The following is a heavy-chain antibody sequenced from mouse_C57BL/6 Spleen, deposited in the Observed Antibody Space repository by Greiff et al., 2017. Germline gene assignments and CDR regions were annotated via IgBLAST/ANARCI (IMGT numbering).Heavy chain of an antibody. CDR2: IYPGGGYT. J-gene: IGHJ4*01. Sequence: QVQLQQSGAELVRPGTSVKMSCKASGYTFTNYWIGWAKQRPGHGLAWIGDIYPGGGYTNSNEKFKGKATLTADKSSSTAYMQFSSLTSEDSAIYYCARHGFYYAMDYWGQGTSVTVSS. CDR1: GYTFTNYW. V-gene: IGHV1-63*01. CDR3: ARHGFYYAMDY.